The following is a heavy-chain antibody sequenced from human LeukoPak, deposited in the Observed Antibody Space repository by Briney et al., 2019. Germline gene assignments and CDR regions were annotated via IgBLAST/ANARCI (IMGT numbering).Heavy chain of an antibody. CDR1: GYTFTSYD. CDR2: MNPNSGNT. V-gene: IGHV1-8*01. D-gene: IGHD3-22*01. J-gene: IGHJ4*02. Sequence: ASVKVSCKASGYTFTSYDINWVRQATGQGLEWMGWMNPNSGNTGYAQKFQGRVTMTRNTSISTAYMELSSLRSEDTAVYYCAGGYYDSSGYYYFDYWGQGTLVTVSS. CDR3: AGGYYDSSGYYYFDY.